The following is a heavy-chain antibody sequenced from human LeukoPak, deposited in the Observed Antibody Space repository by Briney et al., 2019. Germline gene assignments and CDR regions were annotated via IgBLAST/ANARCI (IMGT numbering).Heavy chain of an antibody. CDR2: ITVNGSDK. Sequence: GGSLRLSCAASGFDFSSYSLHWVRQPPGKGLVSVALITVNGSDKYYANSVKGRFSISRDNSKNTFSLQMNSLRVEDSASYYCATLDWCHKYLVACGSSEYWGQGTLVTVSS. D-gene: IGHD2-21*01. CDR3: ATLDWCHKYLVACGSSEY. CDR1: GFDFSSYS. J-gene: IGHJ4*02. V-gene: IGHV3-30*04.